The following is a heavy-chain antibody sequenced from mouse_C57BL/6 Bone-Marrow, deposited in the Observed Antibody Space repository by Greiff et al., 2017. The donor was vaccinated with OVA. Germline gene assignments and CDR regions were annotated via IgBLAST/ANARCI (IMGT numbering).Heavy chain of an antibody. CDR2: IDPSDSYT. J-gene: IGHJ4*01. V-gene: IGHV1-69*01. CDR3: ARLRPLGAMDY. Sequence: VQLQQPGAELVMPGASVKLSCKASGYTFTSYWMHWVKQRPGQGLEWIGEIDPSDSYTNYNQKFKGKSTLTVDKSSSTAYMQLSSLTSEDSAVYYCARLRPLGAMDYWGQGTSVTVSS. CDR1: GYTFTSYW.